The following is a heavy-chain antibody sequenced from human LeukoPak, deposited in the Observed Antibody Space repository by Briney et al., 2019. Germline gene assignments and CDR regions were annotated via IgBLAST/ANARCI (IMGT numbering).Heavy chain of an antibody. J-gene: IGHJ4*02. D-gene: IGHD2-15*01. CDR2: ISSSGSYI. CDR3: ARDNEYCTGGTCRLDY. V-gene: IGHV3-21*01. CDR1: GFTFSSYS. Sequence: PGGSLRLSCAASGFTFSSYSVNWVRQAPGKGLEWVSSISSSGSYIYYADSVKGRFTISRDNAKNSLYLQMNSLRAEDTAVYYCARDNEYCTGGTCRLDYWGQGALVTVSS.